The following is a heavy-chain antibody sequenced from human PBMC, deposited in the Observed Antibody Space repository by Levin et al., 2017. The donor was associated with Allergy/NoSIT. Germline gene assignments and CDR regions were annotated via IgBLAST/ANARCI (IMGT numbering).Heavy chain of an antibody. CDR3: AKGRYDSGGYHDSFDY. D-gene: IGHD3-22*01. J-gene: IGHJ4*02. V-gene: IGHV3-23*01. CDR1: GFTFSSSN. CDR2: IGSSGADT. Sequence: GESLKISCAASGFTFSSSNMGWVRQAPGKGLEWVSGIGSSGADTHYTDSVKGRFTTSRDNSMNTLFLQMNSLRVEDSALYFCAKGRYDSGGYHDSFDYWGQGILVTVSS.